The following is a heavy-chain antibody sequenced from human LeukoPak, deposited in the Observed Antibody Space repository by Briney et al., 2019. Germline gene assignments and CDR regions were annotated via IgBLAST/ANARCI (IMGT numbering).Heavy chain of an antibody. J-gene: IGHJ4*02. D-gene: IGHD2-15*01. CDR3: ASTHLGYCSSVSCQNDY. CDR2: ISGSGGST. CDR1: GFNFSPSN. V-gene: IGHV3-23*01. Sequence: GGSLRLSCGGSGFNFSPSNLNWVRQAPGKGQEWVSAISGSGGSTYYADSVKGRFTISRDNSKNTLYLQMNSLRAEDTAVYYCASTHLGYCSSVSCQNDYWGQGTLVTVSS.